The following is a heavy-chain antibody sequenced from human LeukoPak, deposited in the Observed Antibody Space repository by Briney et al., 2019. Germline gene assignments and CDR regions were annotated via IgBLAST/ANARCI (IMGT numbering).Heavy chain of an antibody. CDR2: INPNSGGT. CDR3: ASLAAAGTGEGFLDY. J-gene: IGHJ4*02. D-gene: IGHD6-13*01. CDR1: GCTFTGYY. Sequence: ASVKVSCKASGCTFTGYYMHWVRQAPGQGLEWMGWINPNSGGTNYAQKFQGRVTMTRDTSISTAYMELSRLRSDDTAVYYCASLAAAGTGEGFLDYWGQGTLVTVSS. V-gene: IGHV1-2*02.